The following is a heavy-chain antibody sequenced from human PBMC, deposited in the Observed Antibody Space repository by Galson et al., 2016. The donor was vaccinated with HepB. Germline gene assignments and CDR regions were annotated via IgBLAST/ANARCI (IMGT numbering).Heavy chain of an antibody. V-gene: IGHV3-74*01. Sequence: SLRLSCAASGFSFSNSGMSWVRQGPGKGLVWVSRINSDGSSTRYADSVKGRFTISRDNAKNTLYLQLNNLRAGDTAVYYCARGYGSGTYFVNNWFDPWGQGTLVTVSS. D-gene: IGHD3-10*01. CDR1: GFSFSNSG. CDR3: ARGYGSGTYFVNNWFDP. CDR2: INSDGSST. J-gene: IGHJ5*02.